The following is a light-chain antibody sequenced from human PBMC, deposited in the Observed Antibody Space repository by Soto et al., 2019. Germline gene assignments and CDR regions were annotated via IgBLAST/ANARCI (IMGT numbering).Light chain of an antibody. CDR1: QSVSSTY. V-gene: IGKV3-20*01. Sequence: ESVLTQSPGTLSLSPGERATLSCRASQSVSSTYLAWYQQKPGQAPRLLIYGASSRATGIPDRFSGSGSGTDFTLTISRLEPEDFAVYFFQQYDSSLYTFGHGTKLAI. J-gene: IGKJ2*01. CDR3: QQYDSSLYT. CDR2: GAS.